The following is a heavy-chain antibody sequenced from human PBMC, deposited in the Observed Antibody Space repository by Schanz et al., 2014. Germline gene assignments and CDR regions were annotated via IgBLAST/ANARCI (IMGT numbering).Heavy chain of an antibody. D-gene: IGHD3-22*01. Sequence: LVESGGGVVQPGRSLRLSCAASGFTFSSYGMHWVRQVPGKGLEWVADVCYDGSKKYYADSVKGRFTTSRDNSKNSLYLQMNSLRAEDTGVYYCARGREVVAKRFDVWGQGTMVTVSS. J-gene: IGHJ3*01. CDR2: VCYDGSKK. CDR1: GFTFSSYG. V-gene: IGHV3-33*01. CDR3: ARGREVVAKRFDV.